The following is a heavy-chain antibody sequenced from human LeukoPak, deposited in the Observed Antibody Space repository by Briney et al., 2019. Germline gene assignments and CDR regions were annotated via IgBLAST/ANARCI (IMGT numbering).Heavy chain of an antibody. Sequence: GGSLRLSCVASRFAFSYYGMHWVRQAPGKGLEWVAVISYDGSYKYCADSVKDRLTISRDNSKNTLYLQMNSLTSDDTAVYYCAREANDFWSGYSGWFDPWGQGTLVTVSS. CDR2: ISYDGSYK. D-gene: IGHD3-3*01. J-gene: IGHJ5*02. CDR1: RFAFSYYG. V-gene: IGHV3-30*03. CDR3: AREANDFWSGYSGWFDP.